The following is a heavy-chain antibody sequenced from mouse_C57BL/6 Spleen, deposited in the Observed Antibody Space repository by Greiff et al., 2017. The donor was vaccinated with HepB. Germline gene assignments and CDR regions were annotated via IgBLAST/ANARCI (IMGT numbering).Heavy chain of an antibody. CDR1: GYAFSSSW. J-gene: IGHJ4*01. D-gene: IGHD3-2*02. CDR2: IYPGDGDT. CDR3: ARWTGDSSGYESYYAMDY. Sequence: VKLVESGPELVKPGASVKISCKASGYAFSSSWMHWVKQRPGKGLEWIGRIYPGDGDTNYNGKFKGKATLTADKSSSTAYMQHSSLTSEDSAVYYCARWTGDSSGYESYYAMDYWGQGTSVTVSS. V-gene: IGHV1-82*01.